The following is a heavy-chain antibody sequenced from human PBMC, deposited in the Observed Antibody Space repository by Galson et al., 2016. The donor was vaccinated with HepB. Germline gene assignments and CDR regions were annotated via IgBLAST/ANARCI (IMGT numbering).Heavy chain of an antibody. J-gene: IGHJ4*02. Sequence: LSLTCAMSGGSFSGYYWNWIRQTPGKGLEWIGEINHGGVTTYNAALKSRVTISGDRSLNQVSLTLSALTAADTAMYFCARALYWNHSDHWGQGALVPVSS. V-gene: IGHV4-34*01. CDR1: GGSFSGYY. CDR3: ARALYWNHSDH. CDR2: INHGGVT. D-gene: IGHD2/OR15-2a*01.